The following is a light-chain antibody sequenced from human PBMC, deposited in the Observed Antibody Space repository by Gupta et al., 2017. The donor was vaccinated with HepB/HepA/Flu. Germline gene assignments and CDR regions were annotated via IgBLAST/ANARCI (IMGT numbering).Light chain of an antibody. J-gene: IGKJ1*01. V-gene: IGKV3-20*01. CDR1: QSVRRNY. Sequence: LVFTQSPPTLSFSPGERATLSCRASQSVRRNYLAWDQQKPGQAPRLLIYEAPRRTNGLADRFSGSGSGTDFTLTISRREPEDFAVYYCQQECSSPRTFGQGTKVEIK. CDR2: EAP. CDR3: QQECSSPRT.